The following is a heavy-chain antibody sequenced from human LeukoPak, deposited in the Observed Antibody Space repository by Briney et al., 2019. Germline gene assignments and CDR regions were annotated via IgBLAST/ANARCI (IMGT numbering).Heavy chain of an antibody. D-gene: IGHD3-10*01. CDR3: ARDRSGSYPNWFDP. V-gene: IGHV3-23*01. CDR2: ITGNGANT. Sequence: GGSLRLSCAASGFTFSSYGMSWVRQAPGKGLEWVSAITGNGANTFYADSVKGRFTISRDNSKNTMYLQMNSLRAEDTALYYCARDRSGSYPNWFDPWGQGTLATVSS. CDR1: GFTFSSYG. J-gene: IGHJ5*02.